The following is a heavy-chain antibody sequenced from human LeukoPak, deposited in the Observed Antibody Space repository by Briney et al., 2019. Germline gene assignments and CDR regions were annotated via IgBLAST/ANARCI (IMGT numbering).Heavy chain of an antibody. V-gene: IGHV1-46*01. Sequence: ASVKVSCKASGYTFTSYYMHWVRRAPGQGLEWMGIINPSGGSTSYAQKFQGRVTMTRDTSTSTVYMELSSLRSEDTAVYYCARVGYPRIPFDYWGQGTLVTVSS. CDR2: INPSGGST. CDR1: GYTFTSYY. D-gene: IGHD1-1*01. J-gene: IGHJ4*02. CDR3: ARVGYPRIPFDY.